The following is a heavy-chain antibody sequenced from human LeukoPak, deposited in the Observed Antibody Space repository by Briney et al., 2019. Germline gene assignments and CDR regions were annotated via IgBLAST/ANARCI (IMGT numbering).Heavy chain of an antibody. J-gene: IGHJ4*02. Sequence: SETLSLTCAVYGGSFSGYYWSWIRQPPGKGLEWIGEINHSGTTNYNPSLKSRVTMSVDTSKNQFSLKLTSVTAADTAVYYCARQNYGTAPLRYWGQGTLVTVSS. CDR1: GGSFSGYY. D-gene: IGHD3-10*01. CDR3: ARQNYGTAPLRY. CDR2: INHSGTT. V-gene: IGHV4-34*01.